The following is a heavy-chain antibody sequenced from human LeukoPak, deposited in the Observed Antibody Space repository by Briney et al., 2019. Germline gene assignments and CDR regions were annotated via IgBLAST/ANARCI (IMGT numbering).Heavy chain of an antibody. CDR3: ATTHDYGDYLFDN. V-gene: IGHV1-2*02. CDR1: GYSFIDYP. J-gene: IGHJ4*02. CDR2: ITPNSGVT. D-gene: IGHD4-17*01. Sequence: GASVKVSCKASGYSFIDYPIHWVRQAPGHRPQWMGWITPNSGVTRYEQKLQGRVSMTRDTSISTVYMDLRKLRSDDTAVYYCATTHDYGDYLFDNWGQGTLVTVSS.